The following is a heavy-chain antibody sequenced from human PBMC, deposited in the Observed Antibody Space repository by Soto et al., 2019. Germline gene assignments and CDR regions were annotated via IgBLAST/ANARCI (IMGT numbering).Heavy chain of an antibody. D-gene: IGHD3-16*01. J-gene: IGHJ6*02. CDR1: RETFRKNA. V-gene: IGHV1-69*01. Sequence: QMQLVQSGAEVKKPGSSVKASCKASRETFRKNAFNWVRQAPGQGLEWMGWIIPIFDSRNYAEKFQGRVTITADESTSTAYMELRSLRFEDTAVYYCARGETYLGVWGQGTTVTVSS. CDR2: IIPIFDSR. CDR3: ARGETYLGV.